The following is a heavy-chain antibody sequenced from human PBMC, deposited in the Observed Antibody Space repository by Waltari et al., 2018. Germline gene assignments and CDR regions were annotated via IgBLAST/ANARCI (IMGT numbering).Heavy chain of an antibody. CDR1: GGFISSSSYS. D-gene: IGHD2-2*01. CDR3: ARLGLPAAADY. J-gene: IGHJ4*02. Sequence: QQQLQESGPGLVKASETLSLTCTVTGGFISSSSYSWGWIRQPPGKGLEWIGSIYYSGSTYYNPSLKSRVTISVDTSKTQFSLKLSSVTAADTAVYYCARLGLPAAADYWGQGTLVTVSS. V-gene: IGHV4-39*01. CDR2: IYYSGST.